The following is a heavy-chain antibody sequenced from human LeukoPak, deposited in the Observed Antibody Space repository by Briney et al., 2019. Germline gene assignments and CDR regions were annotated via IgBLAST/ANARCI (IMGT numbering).Heavy chain of an antibody. D-gene: IGHD3-22*01. CDR2: IRYDGSNR. CDR1: GFTFSSYG. Sequence: PGGSLRLSCAASGFTFSSYGMHWVRQAPGKGRGWVGFIRYDGSNRYYADPVKGRFTISRDNSQNTLYLQMNSLRAEDTAVYYCARGHYYDSSGYDYWGQGALVTVSS. CDR3: ARGHYYDSSGYDY. V-gene: IGHV3-30*02. J-gene: IGHJ4*02.